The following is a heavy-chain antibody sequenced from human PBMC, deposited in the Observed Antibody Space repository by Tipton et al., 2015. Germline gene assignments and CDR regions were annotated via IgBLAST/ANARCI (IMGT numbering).Heavy chain of an antibody. CDR1: GGSISGYY. D-gene: IGHD4-23*01. CDR3: VRDAVVTHYYFYGMDV. V-gene: IGHV4-59*01. J-gene: IGHJ6*02. CDR2: IHYSGNT. Sequence: TLSLTCTVSGGSISGYYWNWIRQPPGKGLEWIGYIHYSGNTNYNSSLKSRVTISVDTSKNQFSLKLSSVTAADTAVYYCVRDAVVTHYYFYGMDVWGQGTTVTVSS.